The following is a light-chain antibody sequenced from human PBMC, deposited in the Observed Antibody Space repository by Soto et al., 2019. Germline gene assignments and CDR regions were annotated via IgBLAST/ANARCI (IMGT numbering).Light chain of an antibody. Sequence: QSALTQPASVSGSPGQSITISCTGTSSDVGGYKFVSWYQQHPGTAPKLMIYEVSNRPSWVPDRFSGSKSGNTASLTISELQAEDEADYYCSSYAGNNNLVFGGGTKLTVL. CDR2: EVS. V-gene: IGLV2-8*01. CDR1: SSDVGGYKF. CDR3: SSYAGNNNLV. J-gene: IGLJ2*01.